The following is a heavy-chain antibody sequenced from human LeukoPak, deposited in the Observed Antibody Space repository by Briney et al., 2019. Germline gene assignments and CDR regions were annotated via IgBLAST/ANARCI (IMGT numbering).Heavy chain of an antibody. V-gene: IGHV1-69*13. Sequence: GASVKVSCKVSGGTFSSYAISWVRQAPGQGLEWMGGIIPIFGTANYAQKFQGRVTITADESTSTAYMELSSLRSEDTAVYYCATSSTVVTPYYFDYWGQGTLVTVSS. D-gene: IGHD4-23*01. CDR1: GGTFSSYA. J-gene: IGHJ4*02. CDR2: IIPIFGTA. CDR3: ATSSTVVTPYYFDY.